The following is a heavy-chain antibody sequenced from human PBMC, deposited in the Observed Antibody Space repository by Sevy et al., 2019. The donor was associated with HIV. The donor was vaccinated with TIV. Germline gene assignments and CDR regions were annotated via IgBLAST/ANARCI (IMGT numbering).Heavy chain of an antibody. V-gene: IGHV3-23*01. D-gene: IGHD1-26*01. CDR1: GFSFNNYP. J-gene: IGHJ4*02. CDR2: ISGSSDSA. CDR3: AREGGSYYYYFDY. Sequence: GGSLRLSCVTSGFSFNNYPMTWVSQAPGKGLEWVSAISGSSDSAYYADSVKDRFIISRDNSKNTLYLQMHSLRAEDTAVYYCAREGGSYYYYFDYWGQGTLVTVSS.